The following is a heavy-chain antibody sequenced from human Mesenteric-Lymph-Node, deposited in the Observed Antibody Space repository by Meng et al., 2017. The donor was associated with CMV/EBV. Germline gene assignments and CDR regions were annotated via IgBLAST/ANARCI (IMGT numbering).Heavy chain of an antibody. D-gene: IGHD6-6*01. CDR1: GFTFNAYP. Sequence: GESLKISCAASGFTFNAYPMSWVRQAPGKGLEWVSYISSGGSGVYYADSVKGRFTISRDNSQNTLSLQMNNLRAEDTGVYYCAKVWRPPRPTRVSLYYGMDVWGQGTTVTVSS. V-gene: IGHV3-23*01. J-gene: IGHJ6*02. CDR3: AKVWRPPRPTRVSLYYGMDV. CDR2: ISSGGSGV.